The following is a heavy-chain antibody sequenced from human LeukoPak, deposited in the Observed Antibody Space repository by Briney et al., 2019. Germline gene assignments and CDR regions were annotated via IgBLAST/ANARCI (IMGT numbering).Heavy chain of an antibody. CDR2: ISNNSGNT. Sequence: GGSLRLFCAASGFTFSSYAMSWVRQAPGKGLEWVSTISNNSGNTYYADSVKGRFTISRDNSKDTLYLQMNSLTAEDTAIYYCAKATGTLGNWGQGTLVTVSS. CDR3: AKATGTLGN. D-gene: IGHD1-1*01. V-gene: IGHV3-23*01. J-gene: IGHJ4*02. CDR1: GFTFSSYA.